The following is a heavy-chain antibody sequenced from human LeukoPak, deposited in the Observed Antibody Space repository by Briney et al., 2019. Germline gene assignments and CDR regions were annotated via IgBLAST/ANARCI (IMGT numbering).Heavy chain of an antibody. CDR1: GFTFSSYA. CDR3: AKERYSFTDLTDAFDI. D-gene: IGHD2/OR15-2a*01. Sequence: GGSLRLSCGASGFTFSSYAMSWVRQAPGKGLEWVSVISAGGGSTYYADSVKGRFTISRDNSKNTLYLQMNSLRAEDTALYYCAKERYSFTDLTDAFDIWGQGTMVTVSS. J-gene: IGHJ3*02. CDR2: ISAGGGST. V-gene: IGHV3-23*01.